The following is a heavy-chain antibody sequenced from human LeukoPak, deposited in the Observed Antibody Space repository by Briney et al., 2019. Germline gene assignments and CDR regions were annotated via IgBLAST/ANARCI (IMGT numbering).Heavy chain of an antibody. CDR1: GFTFSSYE. V-gene: IGHV3-48*03. CDR3: ARYPRLGYCSGGSCYLDAFDI. D-gene: IGHD2-15*01. J-gene: IGHJ3*02. Sequence: GGSLRLSCAASGFTFSSYEMNWVRQAPGKGLEWVSYISSSGSTIYYADSVKGRFTISRDNAKNSLYLQMNSLRAEDTAVYYCARYPRLGYCSGGSCYLDAFDIWGQGTMVTVSS. CDR2: ISSSGSTI.